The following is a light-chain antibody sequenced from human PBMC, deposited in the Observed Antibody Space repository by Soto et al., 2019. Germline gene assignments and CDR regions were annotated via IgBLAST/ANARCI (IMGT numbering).Light chain of an antibody. CDR3: HQSYRTPTIT. CDR2: ATS. J-gene: IGKJ5*01. CDR1: QIIRNF. V-gene: IGKV1-39*01. Sequence: DIQMTQSPSSLPSSVGDRVTITCRASQIIRNFLNWYQYKPGTAPKLLIHATSKLQSGVPSRFSGNGSGTDFTLTISSLQPEDFATYYCHQSYRTPTITFGQATRLEFK.